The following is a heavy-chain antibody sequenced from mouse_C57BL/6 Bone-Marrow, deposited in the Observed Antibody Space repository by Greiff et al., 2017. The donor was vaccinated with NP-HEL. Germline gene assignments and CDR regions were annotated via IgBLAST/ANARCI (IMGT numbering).Heavy chain of an antibody. CDR3: AREWLRRVYYAMDY. CDR2: INPYNGGT. Sequence: EVQLQQSGPVLVKPGASVQMSCKASGYTFTDYYMNWVKQSHGKSLEWIGVINPYNGGTSYNQKFKGKATFTVDTSSSTAYMELNSLTSEDSAVYYCAREWLRRVYYAMDYWGQGTSVTVSS. J-gene: IGHJ4*01. D-gene: IGHD2-2*01. V-gene: IGHV1-19*01. CDR1: GYTFTDYY.